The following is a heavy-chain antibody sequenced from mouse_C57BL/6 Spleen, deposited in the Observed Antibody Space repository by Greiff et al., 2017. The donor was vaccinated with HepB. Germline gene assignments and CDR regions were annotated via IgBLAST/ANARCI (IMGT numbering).Heavy chain of an antibody. CDR3: ARDDGYKGFDY. CDR1: GFTFSSYA. D-gene: IGHD2-3*01. J-gene: IGHJ2*01. CDR2: ISDGGSYT. V-gene: IGHV5-4*01. Sequence: EVHLVESGGGLVKPGGSLKLSCAASGFTFSSYAMSWVRQTPEKRLEWVATISDGGSYTYYPDNVKGRFTISRDNAKNNLYLQMSHLKSEDTAMYYCARDDGYKGFDYWGQGTTLTVSS.